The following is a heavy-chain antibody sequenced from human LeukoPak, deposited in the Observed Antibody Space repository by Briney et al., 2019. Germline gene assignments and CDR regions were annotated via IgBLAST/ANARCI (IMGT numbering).Heavy chain of an antibody. D-gene: IGHD1-14*01. CDR1: VFTVISND. J-gene: IGHJ4*02. CDR3: ARGVEPLAVNTLAY. V-gene: IGHV3-53*01. CDR2: LYSDGNT. Sequence: GGSLRLSCAASVFTVISNDMTWVRQAPGKGLEWVSVLYSDGNTKYADSVQGRFTISRDNSKNTLYLEMNSLSPDDTAVYYCARGVEPLAVNTLAYWGQGTLVTVSS.